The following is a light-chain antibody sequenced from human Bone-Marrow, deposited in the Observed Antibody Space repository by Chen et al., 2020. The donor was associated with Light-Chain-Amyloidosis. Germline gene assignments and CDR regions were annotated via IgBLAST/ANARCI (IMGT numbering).Light chain of an antibody. CDR2: EED. CDR1: SGSIATNY. V-gene: IGLV6-57*01. CDR3: QAYQGSRQGV. J-gene: IGLJ3*02. Sequence: NFMLTQPHSVSESPGKTGIISCTRSSGSIATNYVQWYQQRPGSSPTTVIYEEDQRPSGFPDLFSGAIDRASNSATLTISGLKTEVEADYCCQAYQGSRQGVFGGWTKLTVL.